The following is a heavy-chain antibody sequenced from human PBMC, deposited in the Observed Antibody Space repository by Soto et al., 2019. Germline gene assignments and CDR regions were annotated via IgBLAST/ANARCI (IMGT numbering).Heavy chain of an antibody. Sequence: SETLSLTCAVYGGSFSGYYWTWIRQPPGTGLEWIGGINHSGSTNYNPSLKSRVTISVDTSKNQFSLKLSSVTAADTAVYYCARVGGINWFDPWGQGTLVTVSS. J-gene: IGHJ5*02. CDR3: ARVGGINWFDP. CDR1: GGSFSGYY. CDR2: INHSGST. D-gene: IGHD3-16*01. V-gene: IGHV4-34*01.